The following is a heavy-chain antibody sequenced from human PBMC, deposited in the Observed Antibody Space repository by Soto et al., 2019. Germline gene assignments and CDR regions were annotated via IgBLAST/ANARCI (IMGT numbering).Heavy chain of an antibody. CDR3: VRDPEDVGAYLDY. D-gene: IGHD1-26*01. Sequence: QLQLVESGGDLVQPGRSLRLSCAASGFTFSSYDMNWVRQAPGKGLEWVAVIWSDGRNKFYVDSVKGRFTVSRDNSKNTVYLQMTSLRVEDTAVYFCVRDPEDVGAYLDYWGQGTLVTVSS. J-gene: IGHJ4*02. CDR1: GFTFSSYD. V-gene: IGHV3-33*01. CDR2: IWSDGRNK.